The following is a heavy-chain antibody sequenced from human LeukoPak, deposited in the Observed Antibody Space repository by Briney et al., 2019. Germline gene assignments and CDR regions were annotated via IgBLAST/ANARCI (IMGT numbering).Heavy chain of an antibody. CDR2: IYHSGST. D-gene: IGHD2-15*01. V-gene: IGHV4-30-2*01. J-gene: IGHJ5*02. CDR1: GGSISSGGYS. Sequence: SQTLSLTCAVSGGSISSGGYSWSWIRQPPGKGLEWIGYIYHSGSTYYNPSLKSRVTISVDRSKNQFSLNLSSVTAADPAVYYCAREGYCSGGSCDNWFDPWGQGTLVTVSS. CDR3: AREGYCSGGSCDNWFDP.